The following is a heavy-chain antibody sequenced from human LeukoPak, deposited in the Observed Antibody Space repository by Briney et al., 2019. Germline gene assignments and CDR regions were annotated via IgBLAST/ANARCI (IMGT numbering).Heavy chain of an antibody. CDR3: ARGIAAAGTGDY. CDR2: IYYSGST. J-gene: IGHJ4*02. V-gene: IGHV4-59*01. D-gene: IGHD6-13*01. Sequence: SETLSLTCTVSGGSISSYYWSLIRQPPGKGLEWIGYIYYSGSTNYNPSLKSRVTISVDTSKNQFSLKLSSVTAADTAVYYCARGIAAAGTGDYWGQGTLVTVSS. CDR1: GGSISSYY.